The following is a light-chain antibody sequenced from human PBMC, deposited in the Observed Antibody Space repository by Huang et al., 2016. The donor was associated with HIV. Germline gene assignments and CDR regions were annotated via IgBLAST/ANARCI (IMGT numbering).Light chain of an antibody. CDR3: QQTYSTPPWT. Sequence: DIQMTQSPSSLSASVGDRVTITCRASQNINSYLNWYQQKQGRAPTLLIYAASTLQSGVPLRFSVSGSGTDFTLTISSLQPEDFATYYCQQTYSTPPWTFGLGTKVEVK. V-gene: IGKV1-39*01. CDR1: QNINSY. J-gene: IGKJ1*01. CDR2: AAS.